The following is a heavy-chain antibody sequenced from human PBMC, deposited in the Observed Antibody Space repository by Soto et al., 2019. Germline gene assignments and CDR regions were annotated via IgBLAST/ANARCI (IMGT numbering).Heavy chain of an antibody. J-gene: IGHJ6*04. Sequence: VQLVESGGGLVQPGGSLRLSCAASGFTFSSYWMQWVRQTPGKGVVWVGRITNDGKSAYYADSVKGRFTISRDNAKNTLYLQMNGLRDDDTSVFYCARDIWEGPDVWGKGTTVIVTS. CDR1: GFTFSSYW. CDR3: ARDIWEGPDV. CDR2: ITNDGKSA. D-gene: IGHD1-26*01. V-gene: IGHV3-74*01.